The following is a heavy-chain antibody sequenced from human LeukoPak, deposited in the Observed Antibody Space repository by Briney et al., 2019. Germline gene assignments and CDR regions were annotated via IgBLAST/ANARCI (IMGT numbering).Heavy chain of an antibody. J-gene: IGHJ3*02. Sequence: SETLSLTCTVSGGSISSYYWSWIRQPPGKGLERIGYIYYSGSTNYNPSLKSRVTISVDTSKNQFSLKLSSVTAADTAVYYCARHRRDGYNYDAFDIWGQGTMVTVSS. V-gene: IGHV4-59*08. D-gene: IGHD5-24*01. CDR3: ARHRRDGYNYDAFDI. CDR1: GGSISSYY. CDR2: IYYSGST.